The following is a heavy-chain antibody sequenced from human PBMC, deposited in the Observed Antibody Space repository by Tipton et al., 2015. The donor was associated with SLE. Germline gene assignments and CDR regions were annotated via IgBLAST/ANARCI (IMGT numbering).Heavy chain of an antibody. V-gene: IGHV4-61*02. CDR1: GGSISSGNYY. Sequence: TLSLTCTVSGGSISSGNYYWTWIRQPAGKGLEWIGRFYGSGSGSTSYNPSLKSRVTISVDTSKNQFSLKLSSVTAADTAVYYCARRADFGWAAAFDIWGQGTMVTVSS. CDR2: FYGSGSGST. J-gene: IGHJ3*02. D-gene: IGHD6-19*01. CDR3: ARRADFGWAAAFDI.